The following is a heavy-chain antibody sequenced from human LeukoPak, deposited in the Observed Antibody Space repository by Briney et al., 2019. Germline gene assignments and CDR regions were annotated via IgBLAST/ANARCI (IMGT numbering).Heavy chain of an antibody. Sequence: SETLSLTCTVSGGSISISGYCWVWIRQAPGKGLEWIGSVSYTWRTYYTPSLKSRLTISVDTSKNQFSLRLSSVTAADTAVYYCARQEAHAASGYDLIDHWGQGTLVTVSS. CDR3: ARQEAHAASGYDLIDH. D-gene: IGHD5-12*01. CDR1: GGSISISGYC. V-gene: IGHV4-39*01. CDR2: VSYTWRT. J-gene: IGHJ4*02.